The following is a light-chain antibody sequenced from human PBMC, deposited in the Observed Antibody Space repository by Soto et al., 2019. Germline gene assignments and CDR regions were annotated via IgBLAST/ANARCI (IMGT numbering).Light chain of an antibody. CDR2: GAF. Sequence: EIVMTQSPGTPSVSPGERVTLSCRASQSVSSNLAWYQQKPGQAPSLLIYGAFTRATGIPARFSGTGSGTEFTLTISSLQSEDFALYYCQQYNDWPLTFGQGTKVDIK. CDR1: QSVSSN. J-gene: IGKJ1*01. CDR3: QQYNDWPLT. V-gene: IGKV3-15*01.